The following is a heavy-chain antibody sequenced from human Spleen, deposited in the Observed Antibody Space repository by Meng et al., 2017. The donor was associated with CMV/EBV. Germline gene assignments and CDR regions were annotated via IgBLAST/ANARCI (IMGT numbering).Heavy chain of an antibody. CDR3: AKGDSTIFGVVIKGDAFDI. J-gene: IGHJ3*02. CDR2: INPDSGGT. D-gene: IGHD3-3*01. V-gene: IGHV1-2*02. CDR1: GYTVTGYY. Sequence: ASGEGSCKASGYTVTGYYIHWVRQAPGQGLECMGWINPDSGGTKFAQKFQGRVTMTRDTSISTAYVELSRLTSGDTAVYYCAKGDSTIFGVVIKGDAFDIWGQGTMVTVSS.